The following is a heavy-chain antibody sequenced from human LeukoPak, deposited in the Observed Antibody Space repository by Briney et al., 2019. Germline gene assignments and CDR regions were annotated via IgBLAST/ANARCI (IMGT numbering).Heavy chain of an antibody. D-gene: IGHD2-2*02. CDR1: GGSISSYY. CDR2: IYYSGST. V-gene: IGHV4-59*01. CDR3: ARVVPEGYSDY. J-gene: IGHJ4*02. Sequence: SETLSLTCTVSGGSISSYYWSWIRQPPGKGLEWIGYIYYSGSTNYNPSLKSRVTISVDTSKNQFSLKLSSVTAVDTAVYYCARVVPEGYSDYWGQGTLVTVSS.